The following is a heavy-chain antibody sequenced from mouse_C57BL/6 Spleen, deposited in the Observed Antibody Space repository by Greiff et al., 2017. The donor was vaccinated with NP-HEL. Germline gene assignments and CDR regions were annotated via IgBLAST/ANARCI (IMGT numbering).Heavy chain of an antibody. V-gene: IGHV1-50*01. Sequence: VQLQQPGAELVKPGASVKLSCKASGYTFTSYWMQWVKQRPGQGLEWIGEIDPSDSYTNYNQKFKGKATLTVDTSSSTAYMQLSSLTSEDSAVYYCARPAQAPGAMDYWGQGTSVTVSS. D-gene: IGHD3-2*02. CDR3: ARPAQAPGAMDY. CDR1: GYTFTSYW. J-gene: IGHJ4*01. CDR2: IDPSDSYT.